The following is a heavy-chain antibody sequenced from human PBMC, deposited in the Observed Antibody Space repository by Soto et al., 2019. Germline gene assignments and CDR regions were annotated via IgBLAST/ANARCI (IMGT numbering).Heavy chain of an antibody. CDR3: ARDIYSAVFWSGYPLY. V-gene: IGHV3-33*01. J-gene: IGHJ4*02. Sequence: PGGSLRLSCAASGFTFSSYGMHWVRQAPGKGLEWVAVIWYDGSNKYYADSVKGRFTISRDNSKNTLYLQMNSLRAEDTAVYYCARDIYSAVFWSGYPLYWGQGTLVTVSS. CDR2: IWYDGSNK. CDR1: GFTFSSYG. D-gene: IGHD3-3*01.